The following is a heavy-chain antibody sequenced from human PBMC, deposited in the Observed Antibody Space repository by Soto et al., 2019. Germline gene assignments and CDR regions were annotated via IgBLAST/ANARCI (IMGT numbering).Heavy chain of an antibody. J-gene: IGHJ6*02. CDR3: ARTYIITGTTGGMDV. V-gene: IGHV3-30-3*01. CDR1: GFTFSSYA. CDR2: ISYDGSNK. Sequence: PGGSLRLSCAASGFTFSSYAMHWVRQAPGKGLEWVAVISYDGSNKYYADSVKGRFTISRDNSKNTLYLQMNSLRAEDTAVYYCARTYIITGTTGGMDVWGQGTTVTVSS. D-gene: IGHD1-20*01.